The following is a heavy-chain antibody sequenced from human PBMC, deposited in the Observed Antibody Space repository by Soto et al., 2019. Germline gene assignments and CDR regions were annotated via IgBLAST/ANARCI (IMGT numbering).Heavy chain of an antibody. V-gene: IGHV2-5*02. D-gene: IGHD1-26*01. Sequence: QITLKESGPTLVKSTQTLTLTCTFSGFSLTTDGEGVGWVRQSPGEALEWLALIYWDDDERYSPSLKTRLTITKEISRNQVVLVMTSIEPVDTGTYFCAHSRNLITEDAQVGDFDYWGQGTLV. CDR3: AHSRNLITEDAQVGDFDY. J-gene: IGHJ4*02. CDR2: IYWDDDE. CDR1: GFSLTTDGEG.